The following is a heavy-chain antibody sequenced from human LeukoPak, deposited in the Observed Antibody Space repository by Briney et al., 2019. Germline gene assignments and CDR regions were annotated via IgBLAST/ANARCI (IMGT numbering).Heavy chain of an antibody. D-gene: IGHD1-1*01. J-gene: IGHJ3*02. Sequence: GGSLRLSCAASGFNFNTYEMNWVRQAPTKGLEWVSSIGTDGSYIYYADSVQGRFTISRDNAKNSLYLQMNSLTAEDTAVYYCARKMKTGDRVGTFDIWGQGTMVTVSS. CDR3: ARKMKTGDRVGTFDI. CDR2: IGTDGSYI. CDR1: GFNFNTYE. V-gene: IGHV3-21*01.